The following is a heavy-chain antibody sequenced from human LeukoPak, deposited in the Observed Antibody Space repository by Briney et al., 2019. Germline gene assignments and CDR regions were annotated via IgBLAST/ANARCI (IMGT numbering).Heavy chain of an antibody. V-gene: IGHV4-39*07. J-gene: IGHJ4*02. D-gene: IGHD6-19*01. Sequence: PSETLSLTCTVSGVSISSSGYYWGWIRQSPGKWLEWIVSINYTGRTYYHPSLNSRATISVDTTTNHFSLNLRSATAADTALYYCATSPPGRSGLYGGGRFDNWGQGTLVTVSS. CDR2: INYTGRT. CDR3: ATSPPGRSGLYGGGRFDN. CDR1: GVSISSSGYY.